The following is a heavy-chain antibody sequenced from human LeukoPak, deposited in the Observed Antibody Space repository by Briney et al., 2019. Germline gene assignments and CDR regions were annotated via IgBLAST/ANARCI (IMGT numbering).Heavy chain of an antibody. J-gene: IGHJ4*02. CDR3: ARDHGGGSYLDY. CDR2: IWYDGSNK. V-gene: IGHV3-33*01. CDR1: GFTFSSYG. Sequence: PGGSLRLSCAACGFTFSSYGMHWVRQAPGKGLEWVAVIWYDGSNKYYADSVKGRFTISRDNSKNTLYLQMNSLRAEDTAVYYCARDHGGGSYLDYWGQGTLVTVSS. D-gene: IGHD3-16*01.